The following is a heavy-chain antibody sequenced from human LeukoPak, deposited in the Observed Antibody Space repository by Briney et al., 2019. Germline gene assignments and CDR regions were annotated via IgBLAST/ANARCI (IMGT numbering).Heavy chain of an antibody. D-gene: IGHD6-13*01. J-gene: IGHJ4*02. CDR3: ARVGRIAAAAEYFDY. CDR2: ISSSSSYI. Sequence: PGGSLRLSCAASGFTFSSYSMNWVRQAPGKGLEWVSSISSSSSYIYYADSVKGRFTISRDNAKNSLYLQMNSLRAEDTAVYYCARVGRIAAAAEYFDYWGQGTLVTVSS. CDR1: GFTFSSYS. V-gene: IGHV3-21*01.